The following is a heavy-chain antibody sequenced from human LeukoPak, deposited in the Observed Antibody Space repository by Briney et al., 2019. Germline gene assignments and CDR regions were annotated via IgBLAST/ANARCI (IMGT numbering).Heavy chain of an antibody. CDR2: IYTSGST. CDR3: AREGLWYQIIDY. Sequence: SETLSLTCTVCGGSISSYYWSLIRQPAGKGLEWIGRIYTSGSTNYNPSLKSRVTMSVDTSKNQFSLKLSSVTAADTAVYYCAREGLWYQIIDYWGQGTLVTVSS. CDR1: GGSISSYY. V-gene: IGHV4-4*07. J-gene: IGHJ4*02. D-gene: IGHD4/OR15-4a*01.